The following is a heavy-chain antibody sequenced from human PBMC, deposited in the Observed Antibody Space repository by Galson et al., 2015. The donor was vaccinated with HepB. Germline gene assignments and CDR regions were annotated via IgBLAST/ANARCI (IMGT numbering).Heavy chain of an antibody. CDR1: GFTFSDFY. J-gene: IGHJ5*02. Sequence: SLRLSCAASGFTFSDFYMSWIRQAPGKGLEWVSYISSSGDTISYADSVKGRFTISRDNAKSSLYLQVNSLRAEDMAVYYCARASLGWFDPWGQGTLLTVSS. CDR3: ARASLGWFDP. V-gene: IGHV3-11*01. CDR2: ISSSGDTI.